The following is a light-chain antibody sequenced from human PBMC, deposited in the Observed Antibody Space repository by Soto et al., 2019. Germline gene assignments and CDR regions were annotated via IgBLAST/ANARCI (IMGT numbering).Light chain of an antibody. CDR1: QDISKY. V-gene: IGKV1-33*01. CDR2: DAS. CDR3: QQYDNLPLT. Sequence: DIQMTQSPSSLSASVGDRVTMTCQASQDISKYLNWYQQKPGKAPKLLIYDASNLETGVPSRFSGSGSGTDFTFTISSLQAEDIATYYCQQYDNLPLTFGGGTKVDIK. J-gene: IGKJ4*01.